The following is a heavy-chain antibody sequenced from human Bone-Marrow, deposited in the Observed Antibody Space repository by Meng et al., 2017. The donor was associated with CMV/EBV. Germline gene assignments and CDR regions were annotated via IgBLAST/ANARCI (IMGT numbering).Heavy chain of an antibody. CDR2: IYYSGST. CDR3: ARLGATRYDFWSGYDSPFDY. Sequence: GSLRLSCTVSGGSISSSSYYWGWIRQPPGKGLEWIGSIYYSGSTYYNPSLKSRVTISVDTSKNQFSLTLSSVTAADTAVYYCARLGATRYDFWSGYDSPFDYWGQGTLVTVSS. CDR1: GGSISSSSYY. D-gene: IGHD3-3*01. V-gene: IGHV4-39*01. J-gene: IGHJ4*02.